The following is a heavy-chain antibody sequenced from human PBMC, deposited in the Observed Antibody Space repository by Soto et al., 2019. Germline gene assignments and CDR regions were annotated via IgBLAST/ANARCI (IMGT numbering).Heavy chain of an antibody. Sequence: GGSLRLSCAASGFTFSSYSMNWVRQAPGKGLEWVSSISSSSSYIYYADSVKGRFTISRDNAKNSLYLQMNSLRAEDTAVYYCARSRGREFYYYGMDVWGQGTTVTVSS. CDR3: ARSRGREFYYYGMDV. J-gene: IGHJ6*02. CDR1: GFTFSSYS. CDR2: ISSSSSYI. V-gene: IGHV3-21*01.